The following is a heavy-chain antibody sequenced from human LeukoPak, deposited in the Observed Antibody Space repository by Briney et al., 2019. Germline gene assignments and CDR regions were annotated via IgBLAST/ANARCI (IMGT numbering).Heavy chain of an antibody. D-gene: IGHD3-10*01. V-gene: IGHV3-49*04. Sequence: PGGSLRLSCTASGFTFGDYAMSWVRQAPGKGLEWVGFIRSKAYGGTTEYAASGKGRFTISRDDSKSIAYLQMNSLKTEDTAVYYCTRGGSGSYYNVLVYYYYGMDVWGKGTTVTVSS. CDR3: TRGGSGSYYNVLVYYYYGMDV. J-gene: IGHJ6*04. CDR2: IRSKAYGGTT. CDR1: GFTFGDYA.